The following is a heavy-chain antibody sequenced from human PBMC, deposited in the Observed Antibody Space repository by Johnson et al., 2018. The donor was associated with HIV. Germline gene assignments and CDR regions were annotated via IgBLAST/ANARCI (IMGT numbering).Heavy chain of an antibody. J-gene: IGHJ3*02. CDR1: GFTFSTYA. CDR2: ISYDGSNK. CDR3: AGGRKGRNAFDI. V-gene: IGHV3-30-3*01. Sequence: QVQLVESGGGVVQPGRSLRLPCAASGFTFSTYAMNWVRQAPGKGLEWVAVISYDGSNKYYADSVKGRFTISRDNSKNTLYLQMNSLRAEDTAVYYCAGGRKGRNAFDIWGQGTMVTVSS. D-gene: IGHD3-16*01.